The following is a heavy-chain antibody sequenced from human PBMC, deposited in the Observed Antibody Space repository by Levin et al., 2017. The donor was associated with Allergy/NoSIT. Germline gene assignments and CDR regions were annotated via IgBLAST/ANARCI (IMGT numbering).Heavy chain of an antibody. CDR1: GDSISSVNYY. D-gene: IGHD6-19*01. CDR2: IYHSGTT. V-gene: IGHV4-39*01. CDR3: ARGTAVAGPLLDY. J-gene: IGHJ4*02. Sequence: SETLSLTCTVSGDSISSVNYYWGWIRQPPGTGLEWIGRIYHSGTTNYNPSLKSRVTISADTSKNQFFLKLNSVTAADTAVYYCARGTAVAGPLLDYWGQGTLVTVSS.